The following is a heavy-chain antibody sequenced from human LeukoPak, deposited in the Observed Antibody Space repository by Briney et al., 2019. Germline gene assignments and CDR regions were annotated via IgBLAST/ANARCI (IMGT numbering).Heavy chain of an antibody. CDR1: GGSISSGGYY. V-gene: IGHV4-31*03. CDR3: ARCIAARLEIDY. CDR2: IYYSGST. D-gene: IGHD6-6*01. J-gene: IGHJ4*02. Sequence: PSETLSLTCTVSGGSISSGGYYWSWIRQHPGKGLEWIGYIYYSGSTYYNPSLKSRVTISVDTSKNQFSLKLSSVTAADTAVYYCARCIAARLEIDYWDQGTLATVSS.